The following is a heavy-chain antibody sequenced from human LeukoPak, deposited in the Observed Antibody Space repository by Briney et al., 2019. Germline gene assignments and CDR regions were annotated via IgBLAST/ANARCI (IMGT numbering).Heavy chain of an antibody. J-gene: IGHJ4*02. D-gene: IGHD3-9*01. CDR3: ARGPPGYFDWSPPDY. CDR1: GGSISSYY. V-gene: IGHV4-59*01. CDR2: IYYSGST. Sequence: PSETLSLICTVSGGSISSYYWSWIRQPPGKGLEWIGYIYYSGSTNYNPSLKSRVTISVDTSKNQFSLKLSSVTAADTAVYYCARGPPGYFDWSPPDYWGQGTLVTVSS.